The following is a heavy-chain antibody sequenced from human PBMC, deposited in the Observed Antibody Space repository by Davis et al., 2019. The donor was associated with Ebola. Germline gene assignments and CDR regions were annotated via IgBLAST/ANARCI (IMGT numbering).Heavy chain of an antibody. CDR3: AKGIADYYYDSSDYGTRGYYFDY. CDR1: GFTFSSYS. D-gene: IGHD3-22*01. CDR2: ISSSSSTI. J-gene: IGHJ4*02. Sequence: GESLKISCAASGFTFSSYSMNWVRQAPGKGLEWVSYISSSSSTIYYADSVKGRFTISRDNAKNSLYLQMNSLRAEDTAVYYCAKGIADYYYDSSDYGTRGYYFDYWGQGTLVTVSS. V-gene: IGHV3-48*04.